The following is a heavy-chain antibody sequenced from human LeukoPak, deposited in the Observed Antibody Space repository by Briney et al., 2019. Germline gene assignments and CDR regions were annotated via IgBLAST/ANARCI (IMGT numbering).Heavy chain of an antibody. CDR1: GYTFTSYY. Sequence: ASVKVSCKASGYTFTSYYMHWVRQAPGQGLEWMGIINPSGGSTSYARKFQGRVTMTRDTSTSTVYMELSSLRSEDTAVYYCARDREYYYDSSGSLGYWGQGTLVTVSS. CDR2: INPSGGST. J-gene: IGHJ4*02. V-gene: IGHV1-46*01. CDR3: ARDREYYYDSSGSLGY. D-gene: IGHD3-22*01.